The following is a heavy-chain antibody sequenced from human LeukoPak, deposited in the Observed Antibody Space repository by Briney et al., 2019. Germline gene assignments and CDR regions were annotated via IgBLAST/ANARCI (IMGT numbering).Heavy chain of an antibody. CDR2: ISSSGNT. J-gene: IGHJ4*02. D-gene: IGHD6-13*01. CDR3: VKGRISEDGLDF. V-gene: IGHV3-23*01. Sequence: GGSLRLSCAASGFTFSRTAMTWVRQTPGRGLDWVSSISSSGNTYYADSVKGRFTISRDNSKNMLYLQMNSLRAEDTAVYYCVKGRISEDGLDFWGQGTLVTVSS. CDR1: GFTFSRTA.